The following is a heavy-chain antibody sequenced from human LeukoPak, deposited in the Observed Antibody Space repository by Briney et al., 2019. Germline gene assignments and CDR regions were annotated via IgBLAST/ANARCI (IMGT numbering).Heavy chain of an antibody. D-gene: IGHD3-10*01. V-gene: IGHV4-34*01. J-gene: IGHJ4*02. Sequence: SETLSLTCAVYGGSFSGYYWSWIRQPPGKGLEWIGEINHSGSTNYNPSLKSRVTISVDTSENQFSLKLSSVTAADTAVYYCARVGSGKWGQGTLVTVSS. CDR2: INHSGST. CDR1: GGSFSGYY. CDR3: ARVGSGK.